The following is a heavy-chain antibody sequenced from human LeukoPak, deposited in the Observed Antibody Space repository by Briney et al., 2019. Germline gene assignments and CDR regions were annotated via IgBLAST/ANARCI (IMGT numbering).Heavy chain of an antibody. V-gene: IGHV3-30*18. CDR1: GFTFSSYG. CDR3: AKGGGWLQS. D-gene: IGHD5-24*01. CDR2: ISYDGSNK. Sequence: GGSLRLSCAASGFTFSSYGMHWVRQAPGKGLEWVAVISYDGSNKYYADSVKGRFTISRDNSKNTLYLQMNSLRAEDTAVYYCAKGGGWLQSWGQGTLVTVSS. J-gene: IGHJ5*02.